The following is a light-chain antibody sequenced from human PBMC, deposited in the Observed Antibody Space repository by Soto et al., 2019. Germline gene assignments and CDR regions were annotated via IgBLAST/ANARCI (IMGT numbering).Light chain of an antibody. Sequence: QSVLTQPASVSGSPGQSITISCSGTSIDVGGTDHVSWYLQHPGEAPKLIIYDVGNRPSGVSNRFSGSKADNTATLTVSGLQAEDEADYYCSSKRTTASLVFGTGTKVTVL. CDR3: SSKRTTASLV. CDR1: SIDVGGTDH. V-gene: IGLV2-14*03. CDR2: DVG. J-gene: IGLJ1*01.